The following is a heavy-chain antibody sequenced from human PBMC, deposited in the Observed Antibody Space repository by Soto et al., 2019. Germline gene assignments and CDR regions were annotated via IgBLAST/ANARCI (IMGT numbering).Heavy chain of an antibody. CDR2: IYYGGSI. CDR3: TGAYYDVSGYSLDP. V-gene: IGHV4-59*01. Sequence: PSEPLSLTCSVSGGSISSGYWTWILQPPGKGLEWIGYIYYGGSINYNPSLKSRVIISVDTAKNQFSLRLSSVSAADTAVYYCTGAYYDVSGYSLDPWGQGTSVTVSS. D-gene: IGHD3-22*01. CDR1: GGSISSGY. J-gene: IGHJ5*02.